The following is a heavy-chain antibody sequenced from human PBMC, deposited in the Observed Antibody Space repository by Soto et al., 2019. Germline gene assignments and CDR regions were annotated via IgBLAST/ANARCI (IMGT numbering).Heavy chain of an antibody. CDR1: GGSISSSSYY. Sequence: PSETLCLTCTVAGGSISSSSYYWGWIRQPPGKGLEWIGSIYYSGSTYYNPSLKSRVTISVDTSKNQFSRKLSSVTAADTAVYYCARHARYSSSEIDYWGQGTLVTVSS. CDR3: ARHARYSSSEIDY. D-gene: IGHD6-13*01. J-gene: IGHJ4*02. V-gene: IGHV4-39*01. CDR2: IYYSGST.